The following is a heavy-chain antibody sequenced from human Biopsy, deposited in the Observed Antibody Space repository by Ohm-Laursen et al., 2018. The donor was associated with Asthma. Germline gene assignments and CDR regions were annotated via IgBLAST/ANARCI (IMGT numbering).Heavy chain of an antibody. V-gene: IGHV1-3*01. D-gene: IGHD3-9*01. CDR2: INAGDGNT. Sequence: SVKVSCKVSGYTFIHFAIHWVRQAPGQRLEWVGWINAGDGNTKYSQKFQGRVTITRDTSASTAYMDLRSLRSEDTAMYYCARTYYDFLTGQVNDAFALWGQGTMVTVSS. CDR3: ARTYYDFLTGQVNDAFAL. CDR1: GYTFIHFA. J-gene: IGHJ3*01.